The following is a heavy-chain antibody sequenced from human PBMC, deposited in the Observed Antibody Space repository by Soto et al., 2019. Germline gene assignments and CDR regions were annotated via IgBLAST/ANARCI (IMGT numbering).Heavy chain of an antibody. V-gene: IGHV4-31*03. Sequence: QVQLQESGPGLVKPSQTLSLTCTVSGGSISSGNYYWSWIRQHPGKGLEWIGYIYYSGSTYYNPSHKSRVTISVDTSKNQSSLKLSSVTAADTAVYYCARTSYDSSGTAADPWGQGTLVTVSS. CDR1: GGSISSGNYY. D-gene: IGHD3-22*01. CDR3: ARTSYDSSGTAADP. CDR2: IYYSGST. J-gene: IGHJ5*02.